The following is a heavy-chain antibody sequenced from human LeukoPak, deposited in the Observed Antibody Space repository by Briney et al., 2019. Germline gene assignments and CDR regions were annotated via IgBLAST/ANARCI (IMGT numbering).Heavy chain of an antibody. V-gene: IGHV4-38-2*02. CDR3: AAMVRGSYYFDY. CDR1: NYSISSGYY. Sequence: SETLSLTCTVSNYSISSGYYWGWIRQPPGKGLEWIGNIYDSGSTNYNPSLKSRVTISVDTSKNQFSLKLSSVTAADTAVYYCAAMVRGSYYFDYWGQGTLVTVSS. CDR2: IYDSGST. J-gene: IGHJ4*02. D-gene: IGHD3-10*01.